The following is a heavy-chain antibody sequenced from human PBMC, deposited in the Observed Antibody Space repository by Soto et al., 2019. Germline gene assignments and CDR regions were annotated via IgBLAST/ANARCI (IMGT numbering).Heavy chain of an antibody. CDR2: INHSGST. V-gene: IGHV4-34*01. J-gene: IGHJ6*02. Sequence: SETLSLTCAVYGGSFSGYYWSWIRQPPGKGLEWIGEINHSGSTTYNPSLKSRVTISLDTSKNQFSLKLSSVTAADTAVYYCARGATTVEHYYYYGMDVWGQGTTVTVSS. CDR3: ARGATTVEHYYYYGMDV. CDR1: GGSFSGYY. D-gene: IGHD4-17*01.